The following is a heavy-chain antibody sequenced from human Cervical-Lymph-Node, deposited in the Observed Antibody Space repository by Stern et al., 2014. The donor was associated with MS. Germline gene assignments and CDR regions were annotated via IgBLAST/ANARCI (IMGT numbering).Heavy chain of an antibody. J-gene: IGHJ4*02. Sequence: VQLVQSGAAVKKPGSSVKVSCKSSGDTFSTHAISWVRQAPGQGLERMGRIIPILDTTDYAPKFKGQLTIAADESTHQAYMELSSLTPDDTAVYYCAREKSDCSGGSCFSSLDYWGQGTLVTVSS. CDR2: IIPILDTT. CDR3: AREKSDCSGGSCFSSLDY. CDR1: GDTFSTHA. V-gene: IGHV1-69*11. D-gene: IGHD2-15*01.